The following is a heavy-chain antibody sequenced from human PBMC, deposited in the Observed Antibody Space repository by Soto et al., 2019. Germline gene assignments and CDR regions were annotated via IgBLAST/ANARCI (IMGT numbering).Heavy chain of an antibody. CDR2: ISGSGGST. V-gene: IGHV3-23*01. J-gene: IGHJ3*02. D-gene: IGHD3-16*01. CDR3: AKGLGDPGAFDI. CDR1: GFTFSSYA. Sequence: GGSLRLSCAASGFTFSSYAMSWVRQAPGQGLEWVSAISGSGGSTYYADSVKGRFTISRDNSKNTLYLQMNSLRAEDTAVYYCAKGLGDPGAFDIWGQGTMVTVSS.